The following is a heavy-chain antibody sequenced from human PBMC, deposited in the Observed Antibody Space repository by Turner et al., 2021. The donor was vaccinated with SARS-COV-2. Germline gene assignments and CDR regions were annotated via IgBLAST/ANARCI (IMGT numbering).Heavy chain of an antibody. CDR1: GFTLSSYV. V-gene: IGHV3-30*18. CDR3: AKTHASYCSGGSCYSGYFDY. J-gene: IGHJ4*02. D-gene: IGHD2-15*01. Sequence: QVQLVESVGGVVQPGRALRLPCAASGFTLSSYVRHWVRQAPGKGLEWVAVIVYDGSNKYYADSVKGRVTISRDNSKNTLYLKMNSLRAEDTAVYYCAKTHASYCSGGSCYSGYFDYWGQGTLVTVSS. CDR2: IVYDGSNK.